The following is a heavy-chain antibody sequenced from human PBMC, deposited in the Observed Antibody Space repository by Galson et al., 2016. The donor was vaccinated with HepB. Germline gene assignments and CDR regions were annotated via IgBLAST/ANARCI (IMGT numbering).Heavy chain of an antibody. CDR2: TYYRSKWYN. V-gene: IGHV6-1*01. Sequence: CAISGESVSSNSVTWNWIRQSPSRGLEWLGRTYYRSKWYNDYAVSVKSRMTINPDTSKNQFSLQLNSATPEDTAVYYCARRGSKEKGYFDLWGRGTLVTVSS. J-gene: IGHJ2*01. CDR3: ARRGSKEKGYFDL. D-gene: IGHD6-13*01. CDR1: GESVSSNSVT.